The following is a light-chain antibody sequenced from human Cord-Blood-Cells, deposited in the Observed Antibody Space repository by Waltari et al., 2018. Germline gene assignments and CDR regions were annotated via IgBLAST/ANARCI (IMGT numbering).Light chain of an antibody. CDR1: SSNIGSNT. Sequence: QSVLTQPPSASGIPGQRVTIPCSGSSSNIGSNTVNWYQQLPGTAPKLLIYSNNQRPSGVPDRFSGSKSGTSASLAISGIQSEDEADYYCAAWDDSLNGVVFGGGTKLTVL. CDR2: SNN. J-gene: IGLJ2*01. V-gene: IGLV1-44*01. CDR3: AAWDDSLNGVV.